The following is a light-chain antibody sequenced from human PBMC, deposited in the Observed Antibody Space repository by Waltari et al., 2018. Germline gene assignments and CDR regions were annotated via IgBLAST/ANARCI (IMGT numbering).Light chain of an antibody. CDR2: DVS. CDR3: HQRGVWPPT. J-gene: IGKJ2*01. Sequence: EIVLTQSPATLSLSPGEGATLSCRASENVYNYLAWYQQRPGQAPRLLIYDVSNGATGIPARFSGSGSGTDFTLSISILEPEDFAVYYCHQRGVWPPTFGQGTKLQVK. V-gene: IGKV3-11*01. CDR1: ENVYNY.